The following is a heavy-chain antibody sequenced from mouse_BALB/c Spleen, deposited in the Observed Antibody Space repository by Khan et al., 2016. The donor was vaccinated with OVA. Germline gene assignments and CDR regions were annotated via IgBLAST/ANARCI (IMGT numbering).Heavy chain of an antibody. CDR3: VKQNYGTLYAMDY. CDR1: GFSLTSYG. J-gene: IGHJ4*01. CDR2: IWGDGNT. Sequence: QVRLQQSGPGLVAPSQSLSITCTVSGFSLTSYGVNWVRQPPGKGLEWLGVIWGDGNTNYHSALISRLSISKDNSKSQVFLKLNSLQTDDTATYYCVKQNYGTLYAMDYWGQGTAVTVPS. V-gene: IGHV2-3*01. D-gene: IGHD2-1*01.